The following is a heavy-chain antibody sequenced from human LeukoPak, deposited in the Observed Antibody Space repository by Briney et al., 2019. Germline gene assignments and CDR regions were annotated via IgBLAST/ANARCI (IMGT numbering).Heavy chain of an antibody. CDR3: ARPYCSSTSCSFLFDY. CDR1: GYTFTSYG. V-gene: IGHV1-18*01. CDR2: ISAYNGNT. D-gene: IGHD2-2*01. Sequence: ASVKVSCKASGYTFTSYGISWVRQAPGQGLEWMGWISAYNGNTNYAQKLQGRVTMTTDTSTSTAYMELRSLRSDDTAVYYCARPYCSSTSCSFLFDYWGQGTLVTVSS. J-gene: IGHJ4*02.